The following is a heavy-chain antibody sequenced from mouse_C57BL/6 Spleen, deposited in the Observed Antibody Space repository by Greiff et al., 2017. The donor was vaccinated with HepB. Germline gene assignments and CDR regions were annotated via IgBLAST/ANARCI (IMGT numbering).Heavy chain of an antibody. V-gene: IGHV1-19*01. CDR2: INPYNGGT. D-gene: IGHD2-4*01. CDR3: ARSPIYDYDEGYYAMDY. Sequence: EVQLQQSGPVLVKPGASVKMSCKASGYTFTDYYMNWVKQSHGKSLEWIGVINPYNGGTSYNQKFKGKATLTVDKSSSTAYMELNSLTSEESAVYYCARSPIYDYDEGYYAMDYWGQGTSVTVSS. J-gene: IGHJ4*01. CDR1: GYTFTDYY.